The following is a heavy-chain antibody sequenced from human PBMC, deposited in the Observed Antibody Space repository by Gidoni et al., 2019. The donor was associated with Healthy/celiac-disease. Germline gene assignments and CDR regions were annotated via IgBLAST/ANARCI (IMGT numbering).Heavy chain of an antibody. CDR1: GGSISSYY. J-gene: IGHJ6*02. Sequence: TCTVSGGSISSYYWSWIRQPPGKGLEWIGYIYYSGSTNYNPSLKSRVTISVDTSKTQFSLKLSSVTAADTAVYYCARYSNYYGMDVWGQGTTVTVSS. D-gene: IGHD4-4*01. V-gene: IGHV4-59*08. CDR2: IYYSGST. CDR3: ARYSNYYGMDV.